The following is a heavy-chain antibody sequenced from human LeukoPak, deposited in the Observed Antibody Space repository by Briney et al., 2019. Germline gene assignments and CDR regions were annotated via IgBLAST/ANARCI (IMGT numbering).Heavy chain of an antibody. J-gene: IGHJ6*04. D-gene: IGHD3-10*02. CDR1: GFTFSSYT. Sequence: PGGSLRLSCVASGFTFSSYTMNWVRQAPGKGLEWVSSISSSSSYIYYADSVKGRFTISRDNAKNSLYLQMNSLRAEDTAVYYCAELGITMIGGVWGKGTTVTISS. CDR2: ISSSSSYI. V-gene: IGHV3-21*01. CDR3: AELGITMIGGV.